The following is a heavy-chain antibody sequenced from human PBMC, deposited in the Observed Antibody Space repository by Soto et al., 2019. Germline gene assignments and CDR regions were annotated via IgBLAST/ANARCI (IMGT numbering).Heavy chain of an antibody. CDR2: ISGSGGST. V-gene: IGHV3-23*01. CDR3: AKDILSVGKRKVNYFDY. CDR1: GFTFSSYA. J-gene: IGHJ4*02. Sequence: EVQLLESGGGLVQPGGSLRLSCAASGFTFSSYAMSWVRQAPGKGLEWVSAISGSGGSTCYADSVKGRFTISRDNSKNTLYLQMNSLRAEDTAVYYCAKDILSVGKRKVNYFDYWGQGTLVTVSS. D-gene: IGHD7-27*01.